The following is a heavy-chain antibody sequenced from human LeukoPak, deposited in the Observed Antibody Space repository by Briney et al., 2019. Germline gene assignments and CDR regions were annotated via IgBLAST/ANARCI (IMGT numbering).Heavy chain of an antibody. CDR2: INEDGTIK. J-gene: IGHJ3*02. CDR1: GFTFSTSW. V-gene: IGHV3-7*01. Sequence: GGSLRLSCAASGFTFSTSWLASVRQAPGKELEWLRHINEDGTIKNYVHSVKGRFTTSRDNAKNSLFLQMLSLRADDTAVYYCARDSGYNAFDIWGRGTMVTVSS. CDR3: ARDSGYNAFDI. D-gene: IGHD5-18*01.